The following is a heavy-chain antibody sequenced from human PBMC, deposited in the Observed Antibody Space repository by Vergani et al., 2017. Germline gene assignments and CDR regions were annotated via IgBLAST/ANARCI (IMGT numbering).Heavy chain of an antibody. J-gene: IGHJ3*02. CDR1: GYTFTSYG. V-gene: IGHV1-18*01. CDR3: ARYCSSTSCYPPDAFDI. D-gene: IGHD2-2*01. Sequence: QVQLVQSGAEVKKPGASVKVSCKASGYTFTSYGISWVRQAPGQGLEWMGWISAYNGNTNYVQKLQGRVTMTTDTSTSTAYMELRSLRSDDTAVYYCARYCSSTSCYPPDAFDIWGQGTMVTVSS. CDR2: ISAYNGNT.